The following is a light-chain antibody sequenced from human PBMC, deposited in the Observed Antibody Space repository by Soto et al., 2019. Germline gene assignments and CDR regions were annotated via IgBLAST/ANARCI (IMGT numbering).Light chain of an antibody. CDR1: QSVTSN. J-gene: IGKJ1*01. CDR3: QQYFDWPQS. V-gene: IGKV3-15*01. CDR2: DAS. Sequence: EIVMTQSPATLSVSPGERATLSCRASQSVTSNLAWYQQKPGQAPRLLIYDASTRTTGIPARFSGSGSGTECTLTISSRQSEDFAVFYCQQYFDWPQSFRQGTKVEIK.